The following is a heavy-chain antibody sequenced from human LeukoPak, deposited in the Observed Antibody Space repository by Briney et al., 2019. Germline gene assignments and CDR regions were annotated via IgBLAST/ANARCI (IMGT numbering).Heavy chain of an antibody. CDR1: GFTFSKYD. CDR2: IGIAGDT. J-gene: IGHJ4*02. D-gene: IGHD3-3*01. CDR3: AKDPDPKYYDFWSSPGG. V-gene: IGHV3-13*01. Sequence: GGSLRLSCAASGFTFSKYDMYWVRQVTGKGLECVSAIGIAGDTKYTDSVKGRFTISRDNSKNTLYQQMNSLRAEDTAVYYCAKDPDPKYYDFWSSPGGWGQGTLVTVSS.